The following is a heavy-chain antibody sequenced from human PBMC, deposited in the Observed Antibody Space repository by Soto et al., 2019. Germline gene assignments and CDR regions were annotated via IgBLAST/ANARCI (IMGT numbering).Heavy chain of an antibody. Sequence: SVKVSCKASVGTFSRYAISWVRQAPGQGLEWMGGIIPIFGTANYAQKFQGRVTITADESTSTAYMELSSLRSEDTAVYYCARVAQGYSYGGEFDYWGQGTLVTSPQ. CDR1: VGTFSRYA. J-gene: IGHJ4*02. CDR3: ARVAQGYSYGGEFDY. V-gene: IGHV1-69*13. D-gene: IGHD5-18*01. CDR2: IIPIFGTA.